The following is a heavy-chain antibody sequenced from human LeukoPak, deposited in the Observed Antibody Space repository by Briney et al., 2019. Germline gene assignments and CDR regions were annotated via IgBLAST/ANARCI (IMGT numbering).Heavy chain of an antibody. J-gene: IGHJ6*02. Sequence: GGSLRLSCAASGFTFSSYAMHWVRQAPGKGLEWVAVISYGGSNKYYADSVKGRFTISRDNSKNTLYLQMNSLRAEDTAVYYCARDRESGEDTAMVTVVGYYYYYGMDVWGQGTTVTVSS. D-gene: IGHD5-18*01. CDR2: ISYGGSNK. CDR3: ARDRESGEDTAMVTVVGYYYYYGMDV. V-gene: IGHV3-30-3*01. CDR1: GFTFSSYA.